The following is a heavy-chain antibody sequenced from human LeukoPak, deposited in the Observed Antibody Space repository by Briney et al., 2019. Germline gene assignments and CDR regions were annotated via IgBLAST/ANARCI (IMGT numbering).Heavy chain of an antibody. D-gene: IGHD3-10*01. CDR3: AKDFRTLLWFGESLDAFDI. V-gene: IGHV3-23*01. Sequence: GGSLRLSCAASGFTFSSYAMSWVRQAPGKGLEWVSAISGSGGSTYYADSVKGRFTISRDNSKNTLYLQMNSLRAEDTAVYYCAKDFRTLLWFGESLDAFDIWGQGTMVTVSS. CDR1: GFTFSSYA. J-gene: IGHJ3*02. CDR2: ISGSGGST.